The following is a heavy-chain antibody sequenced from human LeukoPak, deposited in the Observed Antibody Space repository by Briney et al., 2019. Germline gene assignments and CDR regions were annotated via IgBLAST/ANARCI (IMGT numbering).Heavy chain of an antibody. CDR1: GYTSTGYY. CDR2: INPNSGGT. V-gene: IGHV1-2*02. CDR3: AREGHDYGDY. Sequence: ASVKVSCKASGYTSTGYYMHWVRQAPGQGLEWMGWINPNSGGTNYAQKFQGRVTMTRDTSISTAYMELSSLRSDDTVVYYCAREGHDYGDYWGQGTLVTVSS. J-gene: IGHJ4*02.